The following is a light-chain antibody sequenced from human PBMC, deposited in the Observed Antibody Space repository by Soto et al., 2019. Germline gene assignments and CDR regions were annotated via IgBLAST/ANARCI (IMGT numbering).Light chain of an antibody. J-gene: IGLJ1*01. CDR1: SSDVGGYNY. V-gene: IGLV2-14*01. Sequence: QSALTQPASVSGSPGQSITISCTGTSSDVGGYNYVSWYQQHPGKAPKLMIYDVSNRPSGVSNRFSGSKSGNTASLTISGLQAEDEADYYCSPYTSSSTLYVFGTGTKPTVL. CDR3: SPYTSSSTLYV. CDR2: DVS.